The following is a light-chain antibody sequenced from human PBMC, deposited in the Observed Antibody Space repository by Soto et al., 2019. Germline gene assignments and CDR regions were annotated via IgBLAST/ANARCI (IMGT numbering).Light chain of an antibody. Sequence: DIVMTQSPLSLPVTPGEPASISCRSSQSLLHSNGYNYFDWYLQKPGQSPQLLIYLGSNRASGVPDRFGGSGSGTNFTLKISSVEAEDVGIYYCMQALQTPYTFGQGTKLEIK. CDR1: QSLLHSNGYNY. CDR2: LGS. V-gene: IGKV2-28*01. J-gene: IGKJ2*01. CDR3: MQALQTPYT.